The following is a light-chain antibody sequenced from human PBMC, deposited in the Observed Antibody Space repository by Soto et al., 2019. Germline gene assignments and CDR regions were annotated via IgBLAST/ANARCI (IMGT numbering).Light chain of an antibody. J-gene: IGKJ5*01. V-gene: IGKV2-24*01. CDR3: QQYGRSPLT. CDR1: QSLLHADGQTY. Sequence: DVVLTQIPLSSLVTVGQSASISCRSSQSLLHADGQTYLSWFHQKPGQPPRLLIHRVSNRFSGVPDRISGSGSGTDFTLTISRLEPEDFAVYYCQQYGRSPLTFGQGTRLEIK. CDR2: RVS.